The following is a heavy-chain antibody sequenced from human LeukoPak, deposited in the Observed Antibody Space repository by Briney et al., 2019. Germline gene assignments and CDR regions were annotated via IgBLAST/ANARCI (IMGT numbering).Heavy chain of an antibody. D-gene: IGHD6-6*01. Sequence: GTSLKLSCAASGFTFGTYSMNWVRQAPGKGLEWVSYISSSSTTIYYADSVKGRFTISRDNAKNSLYLQMNSLRAEDTAVYYCARDLQIAARQGSYFDYWGQGTLVTVSP. CDR3: ARDLQIAARQGSYFDY. CDR1: GFTFGTYS. J-gene: IGHJ4*02. CDR2: ISSSSTTI. V-gene: IGHV3-48*01.